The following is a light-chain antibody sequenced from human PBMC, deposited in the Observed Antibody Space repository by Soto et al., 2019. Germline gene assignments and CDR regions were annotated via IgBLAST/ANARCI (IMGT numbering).Light chain of an antibody. Sequence: EIVLTPTPATLSAYLGRRASLSCRASESVLDYLAWFQQRPGQSPRLLIYGPATRATGIPGRFRGSGSGTEFTLTISCLQSEDFAVYYCQQYYKWPQWTIGQGTKVDIK. J-gene: IGKJ1*01. V-gene: IGKV3-15*01. CDR3: QQYYKWPQWT. CDR1: ESVLDY. CDR2: GPA.